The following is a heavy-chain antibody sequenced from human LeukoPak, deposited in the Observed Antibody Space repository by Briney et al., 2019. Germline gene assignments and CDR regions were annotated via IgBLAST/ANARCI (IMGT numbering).Heavy chain of an antibody. CDR2: IYHSGST. CDR1: GGSISTSNW. D-gene: IGHD3-22*01. CDR3: ARTPTQDYYDSSSDY. V-gene: IGHV4-4*02. J-gene: IGHJ4*02. Sequence: SRTLSLTCAVSGGSISTSNWWGWVRQPPGKGLEWIGEIYHSGSTNYNPSLKSRVTISVDKSKNQFSLKLSSVTAADTAVYYCARTPTQDYYDSSSDYWGQGTLVTVSS.